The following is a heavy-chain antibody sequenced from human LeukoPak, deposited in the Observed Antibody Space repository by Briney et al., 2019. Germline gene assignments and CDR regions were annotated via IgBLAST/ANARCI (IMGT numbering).Heavy chain of an antibody. CDR3: ARDKEAAVDFWSGYYPL. CDR1: GFTFSSYW. V-gene: IGHV3-7*01. D-gene: IGHD3-3*01. CDR2: IKRDGSEK. Sequence: GGSLRLSCAASGFTFSSYWMGWVRQAPGKGLEWVANIKRDGSEKYYGDSVKGRFTVSRDNAMNSLYLQMTSLRAEDTAVYYCARDKEAAVDFWSGYYPLWGQGTLVIVSS. J-gene: IGHJ4*02.